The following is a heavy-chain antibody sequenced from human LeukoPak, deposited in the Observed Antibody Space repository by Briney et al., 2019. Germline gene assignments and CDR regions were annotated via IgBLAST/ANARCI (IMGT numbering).Heavy chain of an antibody. J-gene: IGHJ4*02. CDR3: ASAIRGVIITDY. V-gene: IGHV4-34*01. CDR2: INHSGST. Sequence: SETLSLTCAVYGGPFSGYYWSWIRQPPGKGLEWIGEINHSGSTNYNPSLKSRVTISVDTSKNQFSLKLSSVTAADTAVYYCASAIRGVIITDYWGQGTLVTVSS. D-gene: IGHD3-10*01. CDR1: GGPFSGYY.